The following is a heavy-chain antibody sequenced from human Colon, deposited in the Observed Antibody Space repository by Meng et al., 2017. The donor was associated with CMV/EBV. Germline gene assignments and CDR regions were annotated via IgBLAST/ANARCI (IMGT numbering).Heavy chain of an antibody. CDR1: GYDFAAFY. Sequence: ASVKVSCKASGYDFAAFYVHWVRQAPGQGLEWMGGVNPKSGDTHYAQKFQGRLTMTSDTSLNTTYMELSSLRSDDTAIYFCARRPYCPNGVCYSSNDYWGQGTLVTVSS. V-gene: IGHV1-2*02. CDR2: VNPKSGDT. J-gene: IGHJ4*02. CDR3: ARRPYCPNGVCYSSNDY. D-gene: IGHD2-8*01.